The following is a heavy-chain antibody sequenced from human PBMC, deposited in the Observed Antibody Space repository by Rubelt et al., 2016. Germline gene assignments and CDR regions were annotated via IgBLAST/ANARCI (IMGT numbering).Heavy chain of an antibody. V-gene: IGHV3-23*01. CDR2: ISGSGGST. J-gene: IGHJ6*02. Sequence: AMSWVRQAPGKGLEWVSAISGSGGSTYYADSVKGRFTISRDNSKNTLYLQMNSLRAEDTAVYYCARGHPLEQYYYDSSGSDYYYGMDVWGQGTTVTVSS. D-gene: IGHD3-22*01. CDR1: A. CDR3: ARGHPLEQYYYDSSGSDYYYGMDV.